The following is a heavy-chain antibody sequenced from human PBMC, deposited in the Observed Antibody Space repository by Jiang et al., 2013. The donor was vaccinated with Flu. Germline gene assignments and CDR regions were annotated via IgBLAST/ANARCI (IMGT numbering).Heavy chain of an antibody. CDR1: GFTFDDYA. CDR2: ISWNSGSI. CDR3: AKDRGMTSLGMDV. Sequence: EVQLVESGGGLVQPGRSLRLSCAASGFTFDDYAMHWVRQAPGKGLEWVSGISWNSGSIGYADSVKGRFTISRDNAKNSLYLQMNSLRAEDTALYYCAKDRGMTSLGMDVWGPRDHGHRL. V-gene: IGHV3-9*01. J-gene: IGHJ6*01. D-gene: IGHD3-10*01.